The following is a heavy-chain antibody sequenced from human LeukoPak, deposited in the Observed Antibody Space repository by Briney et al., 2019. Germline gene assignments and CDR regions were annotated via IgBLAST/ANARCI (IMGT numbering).Heavy chain of an antibody. CDR2: IYTSGST. CDR3: ARGGLEMATISPFDY. V-gene: IGHV4-61*02. D-gene: IGHD5-24*01. Sequence: PSETLSLTCTVSGGSISSGSYYWSWIRQPAGKGLEWIGRIYTSGSTNYNPSLKSRVTISVDTSKNQFSLKLSSVTAADTAVYYCARGGLEMATISPFDYWGQGTLVTVSS. J-gene: IGHJ4*02. CDR1: GGSISSGSYY.